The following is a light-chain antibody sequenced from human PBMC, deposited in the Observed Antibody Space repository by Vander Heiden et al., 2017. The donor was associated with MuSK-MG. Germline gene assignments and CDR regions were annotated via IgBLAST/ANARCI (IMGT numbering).Light chain of an antibody. Sequence: QSVLTQPPSVSGAPGQRVTISCTGSSSNIGAGYDVHWYQQLPGTATNLLIYGNRNRPSGGPDRCSGSTSGTSAAMAITGLQAEDEADDYCQSYDSSLSDLYVFGTGTKVTVL. J-gene: IGLJ1*01. CDR3: QSYDSSLSDLYV. CDR2: GNR. V-gene: IGLV1-40*01. CDR1: SSNIGAGYD.